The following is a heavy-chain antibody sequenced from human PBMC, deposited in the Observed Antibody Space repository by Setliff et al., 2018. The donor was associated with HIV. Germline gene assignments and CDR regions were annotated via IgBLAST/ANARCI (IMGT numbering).Heavy chain of an antibody. J-gene: IGHJ4*02. CDR1: GFSFSTYG. CDR2: ISYDGSGK. D-gene: IGHD3-10*01. V-gene: IGHV3-30*18. CDR3: AQIYFGGAHFR. Sequence: GGSLRLSCGGSGFSFSTYGMHWVRQAPGKGLEWLASISYDGSGKYYADSVEDRFTISRDNSKTTLFLQMNSLRGEDTAIYYCAQIYFGGAHFRWGQGTLVTVSS.